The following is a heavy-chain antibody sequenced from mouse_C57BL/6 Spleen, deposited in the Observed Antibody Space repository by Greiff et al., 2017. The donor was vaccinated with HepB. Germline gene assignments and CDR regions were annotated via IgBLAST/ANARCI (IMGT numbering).Heavy chain of an antibody. CDR3: ARGHGGAWFAY. D-gene: IGHD6-1*01. CDR2: ISDGGSYT. Sequence: EVHLVESGGGLVKPGGSLKLSCAASGFTFSSYAMSWVRQTPEKRLEWVATISDGGSYTYYPDNVKGRFTISRDNAKNNLYLQMSHLKSEDTAMYYCARGHGGAWFAYWGQGTLVTVSA. CDR1: GFTFSSYA. V-gene: IGHV5-4*01. J-gene: IGHJ3*01.